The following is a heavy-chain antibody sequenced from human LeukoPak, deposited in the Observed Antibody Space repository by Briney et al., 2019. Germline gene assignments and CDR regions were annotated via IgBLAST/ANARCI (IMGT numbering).Heavy chain of an antibody. CDR3: GKASSGYLHY. Sequence: GGSLRLSCAASGFTFSSYAMSWVRQAPGKGLEWVAVISYDGSNKYYADSVKGRFTISRDNSKNTLYLQMNSLRAEDTSVYYCGKASSGYLHYWGQGTLVTVSS. CDR1: GFTFSSYA. D-gene: IGHD5-18*01. J-gene: IGHJ4*02. V-gene: IGHV3-30*18. CDR2: ISYDGSNK.